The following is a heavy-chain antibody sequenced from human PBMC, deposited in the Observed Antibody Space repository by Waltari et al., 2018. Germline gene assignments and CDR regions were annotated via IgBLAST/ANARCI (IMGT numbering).Heavy chain of an antibody. V-gene: IGHV3-23*01. CDR1: GFTFSSIA. CDR3: ARDTQSIIMVATAYDY. Sequence: EVQLLESGGGLVQPGGSLRLSCAASGFTFSSIAMSWVRQTPGKGLEWVFGISGSGGNSYYADSVKGRFTISRDNSKNTLYLQMNSLRADDTAIYYCARDTQSIIMVATAYDYWGQGTLVTVSS. CDR2: ISGSGGNS. J-gene: IGHJ4*02. D-gene: IGHD2-15*01.